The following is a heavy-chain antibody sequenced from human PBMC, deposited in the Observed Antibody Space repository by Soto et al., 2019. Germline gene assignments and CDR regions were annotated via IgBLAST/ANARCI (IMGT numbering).Heavy chain of an antibody. J-gene: IGHJ4*02. CDR1: GFTFSDFA. D-gene: IGHD2-2*03. Sequence: EVQVLESGGGLVQPGGSLRLSCAATGFTFSDFAMSWVRQAPGKGLEWVSRIYGGGNGPHYADSVKGRVTISRDNSKNTLYLQMNILRAEDTAVYYCAKMEGMDPWAYSFDYWGQGTLVTVSS. CDR3: AKMEGMDPWAYSFDY. CDR2: IYGGGNGP. V-gene: IGHV3-23*01.